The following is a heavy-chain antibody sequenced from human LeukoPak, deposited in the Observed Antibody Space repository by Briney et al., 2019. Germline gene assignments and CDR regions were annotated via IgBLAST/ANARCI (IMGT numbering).Heavy chain of an antibody. CDR1: GGSISSYY. D-gene: IGHD3-10*01. Sequence: RASETLSLTCTVSGGSISSYYWSWIRQPAGKGLEWIGRIYTSGSTNYNPSLKSRVTMSVDTSKNQFSLKLSSVTAADTAVYYCARGSLLWFGELSFDYWGQATLVTVSS. CDR2: IYTSGST. V-gene: IGHV4-4*07. CDR3: ARGSLLWFGELSFDY. J-gene: IGHJ4*02.